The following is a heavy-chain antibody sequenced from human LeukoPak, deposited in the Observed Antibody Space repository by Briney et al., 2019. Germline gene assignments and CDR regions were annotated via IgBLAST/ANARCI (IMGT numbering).Heavy chain of an antibody. CDR2: IRSKNHGGTT. CDR3: TRGQYYPYGPEFDY. CDR1: GFTFGDYN. D-gene: IGHD3-10*01. Sequence: GGSLRLSCTASGFTFGDYNMDWVRQAPGKGLEWVGHIRSKNHGGTTDYAASVKGRFTISRDDSKSIVYLQMTSLKSEGTAVYYCTRGQYYPYGPEFDYWGQGTLVTVSS. V-gene: IGHV3-49*04. J-gene: IGHJ4*02.